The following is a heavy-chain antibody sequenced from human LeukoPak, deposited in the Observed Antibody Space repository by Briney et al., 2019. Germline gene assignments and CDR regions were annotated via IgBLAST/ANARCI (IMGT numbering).Heavy chain of an antibody. V-gene: IGHV3-23*01. CDR1: GFTFSSYA. CDR3: AVGYNYYYGMDV. CDR2: ISGSGGST. D-gene: IGHD6-13*01. J-gene: IGHJ6*02. Sequence: GGSLRLSCAASGFTFSSYAMSWVRQAPGKGLEWVSAISGSGGSTYYADSVKGRFTISRDNSKNTLYLQMNSLRAEDTAVYYCAVGYNYYYGMDVWGQGTTVTVS.